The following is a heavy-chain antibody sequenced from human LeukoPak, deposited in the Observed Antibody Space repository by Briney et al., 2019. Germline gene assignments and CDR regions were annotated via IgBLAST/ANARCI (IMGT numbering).Heavy chain of an antibody. CDR3: ARLFSLGVFDY. V-gene: IGHV5-51*01. CDR2: IFPADSDT. J-gene: IGHJ4*02. CDR1: GYSFTTYW. Sequence: GESLKISCRASGYSFTTYWIGWVRQMPGKGLEWMGVIFPADSDTRYSPSFQGQVTISADRSISTAYLQWSSLKASDTGMYYCARLFSLGVFDYWGQGTLVTVSS. D-gene: IGHD3-9*01.